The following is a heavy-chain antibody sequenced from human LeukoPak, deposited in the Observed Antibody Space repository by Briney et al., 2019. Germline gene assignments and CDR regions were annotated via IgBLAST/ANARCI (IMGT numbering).Heavy chain of an antibody. D-gene: IGHD4-23*01. Sequence: SETLSLTCTVSGGSISSSSYYWGWIRQPPGKGLEWIGSIYYSGSTYYNPSLKSRVTISVDTSKNQFSLKLSSVTAGDTAVYYCARDVYGGNSGGQYYFDYWGQGTLVTVSS. CDR2: IYYSGST. V-gene: IGHV4-39*07. CDR1: GGSISSSSYY. CDR3: ARDVYGGNSGGQYYFDY. J-gene: IGHJ4*02.